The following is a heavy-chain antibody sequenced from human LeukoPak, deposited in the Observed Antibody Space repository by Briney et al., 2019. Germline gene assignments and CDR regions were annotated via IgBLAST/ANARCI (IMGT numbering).Heavy chain of an antibody. CDR1: GFTFSSYA. CDR2: ISGSGGST. V-gene: IGHV3-23*01. D-gene: IGHD6-13*01. Sequence: GGSLRLSCAASGFTFSSYAMSWVRQAPGKGLEWVSAISGSGGSTYYAHSVKGRFTISRDNSKNTLYLQMNSLRAEDTAVYYCAKVLYSTLYYFDYWGQGTLVTVSS. J-gene: IGHJ4*02. CDR3: AKVLYSTLYYFDY.